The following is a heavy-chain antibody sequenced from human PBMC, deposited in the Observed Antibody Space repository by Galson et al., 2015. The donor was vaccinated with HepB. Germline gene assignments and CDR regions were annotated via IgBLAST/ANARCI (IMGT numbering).Heavy chain of an antibody. D-gene: IGHD3-22*01. J-gene: IGHJ5*02. CDR3: ARTLNYYDRAVGTFDP. CDR1: VFSLSTSGMC. CDR2: IDRDDDK. V-gene: IGHV2-70*01. Sequence: PALVKPTQTLTLTCTFSVFSLSTSGMCVSWIRQPPGKALEWLALIDRDDDKYYSTSLKIRLTISKDTSKNQVVLTMTNMDPVDTATYYCARTLNYYDRAVGTFDPWGQGTLVTVSS.